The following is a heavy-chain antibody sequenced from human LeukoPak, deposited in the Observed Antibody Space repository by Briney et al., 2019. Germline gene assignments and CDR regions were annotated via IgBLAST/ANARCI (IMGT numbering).Heavy chain of an antibody. CDR2: ISSSGSTI. D-gene: IGHD2-15*01. V-gene: IGHV3-48*03. Sequence: PGGSLRLSCAASGFTFSSYEMNWVRQAPGKGLEWVSYISSSGSTIYYADSVKGRFTISRDNAKNSLYLQMNSLRAEDTAVYYCARSSSRYCSGGSCYSGVLGYFDYWGPGTLVTVSS. CDR1: GFTFSSYE. J-gene: IGHJ4*02. CDR3: ARSSSRYCSGGSCYSGVLGYFDY.